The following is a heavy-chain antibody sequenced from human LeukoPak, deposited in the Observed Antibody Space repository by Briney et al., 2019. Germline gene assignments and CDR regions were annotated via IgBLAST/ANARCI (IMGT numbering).Heavy chain of an antibody. CDR1: GFTFSSYA. CDR2: ISYDGSNK. J-gene: IGHJ4*02. CDR3: ARDHGIYCSSTSCYYFDY. D-gene: IGHD2-2*01. V-gene: IGHV3-30*04. Sequence: GGSLRLSCAASGFTFSSYAMHWVRQAPGKGLELVAVISYDGSNKYYADSVKGRFTISRDNSKNTLYLQMNSLRAEDTAVYYCARDHGIYCSSTSCYYFDYWGQGTLVTVSS.